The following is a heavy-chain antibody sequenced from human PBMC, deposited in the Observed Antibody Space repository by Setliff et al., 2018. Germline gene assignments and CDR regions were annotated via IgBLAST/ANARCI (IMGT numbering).Heavy chain of an antibody. CDR1: GGSFSTYY. CDR2: INHSGST. Sequence: SETLSLTCAVYGGSFSTYYWIWIRQPPGKGLEWIGEINHSGSTNYNPSLKSRVTISVDTSKNQFSLKLSSVTAADTAVYYCARDVTSTSCPDYWGQGTLVTVSS. D-gene: IGHD2-2*01. CDR3: ARDVTSTSCPDY. J-gene: IGHJ4*02. V-gene: IGHV4-34*01.